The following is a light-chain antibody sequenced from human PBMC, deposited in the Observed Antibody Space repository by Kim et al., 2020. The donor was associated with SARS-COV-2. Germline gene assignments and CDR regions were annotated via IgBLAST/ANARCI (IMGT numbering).Light chain of an antibody. CDR1: RGHSSYA. CDR2: LNSDGSH. CDR3: QTWGTGNVV. Sequence: ASVKLTCTRSRGHSSYAIAWHKQQPEKGPRYLMKLNSDGSHTKGDGIPDRFSGSSSGAERYLTISSLQSEDEADYYCQTWGTGNVVFGGGTQLTVL. J-gene: IGLJ2*01. V-gene: IGLV4-69*01.